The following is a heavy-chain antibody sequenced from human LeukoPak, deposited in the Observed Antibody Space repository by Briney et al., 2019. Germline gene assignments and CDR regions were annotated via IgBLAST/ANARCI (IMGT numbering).Heavy chain of an antibody. CDR3: AKDMIPYGDYPYFDY. Sequence: SLRLSCAASGFTFSSYGMHWVRQAPGKGLEWVSGISWNSGSIGYADTVKGRFTISRDNAKNSLYLQMNSLRAEDTALYYCAKDMIPYGDYPYFDYWGQGTLVTVSS. J-gene: IGHJ4*02. V-gene: IGHV3-9*01. CDR2: ISWNSGSI. CDR1: GFTFSSYG. D-gene: IGHD4-17*01.